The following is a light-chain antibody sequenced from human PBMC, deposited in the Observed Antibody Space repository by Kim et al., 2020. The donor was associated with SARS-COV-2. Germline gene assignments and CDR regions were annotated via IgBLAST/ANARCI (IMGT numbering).Light chain of an antibody. Sequence: SLSPGERPTLSCRASHSLSRSYLAWYQPKPGQAPTLLIYGASSRATGIPDRFSGSGSGIDFTLTISRLEPEDFAVYYCQQYGSSYTFGQETELEL. CDR2: GAS. J-gene: IGKJ2*01. CDR3: QQYGSSYT. CDR1: HSLSRSY. V-gene: IGKV3-20*01.